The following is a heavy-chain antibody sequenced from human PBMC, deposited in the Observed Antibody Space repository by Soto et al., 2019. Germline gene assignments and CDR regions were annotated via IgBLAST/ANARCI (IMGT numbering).Heavy chain of an antibody. D-gene: IGHD3-10*01. V-gene: IGHV3-33*01. Sequence: QVQLVESGGGVVQPGRSLRLSCAASGFTFSSYGMHWVRQAPGKGLEWVAVIWYDGSNKYYADSVKGRFTISRDNSKNTLYLQMNSLRAEDTAVYYCARDHSPGEGFYFDYWGQGTLVTVSS. CDR2: IWYDGSNK. CDR3: ARDHSPGEGFYFDY. J-gene: IGHJ4*02. CDR1: GFTFSSYG.